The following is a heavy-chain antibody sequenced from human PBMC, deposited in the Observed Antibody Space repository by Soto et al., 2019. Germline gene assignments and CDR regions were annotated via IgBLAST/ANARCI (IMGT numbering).Heavy chain of an antibody. CDR3: KRGGGPTVTHFGD. V-gene: IGHV3-74*03. J-gene: IGHJ4*02. D-gene: IGHD4-4*01. CDR2: MNNDGTTT. CDR1: GFTLSSFW. Sequence: VSLRLSFEASGFTLSSFWMHWVRQAPGKGLVWVSRMNNDGTTTTYADSVKGRFTISRDNAKNTLYLQMNSLRADDTAVYYCKRGGGPTVTHFGDWGQGTPVTVSS.